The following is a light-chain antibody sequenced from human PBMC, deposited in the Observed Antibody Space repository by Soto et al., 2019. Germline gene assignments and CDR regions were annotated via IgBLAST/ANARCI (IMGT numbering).Light chain of an antibody. V-gene: IGKV1-5*03. Sequence: DIQMTQSPSTLSASVGDRVTITCRASQSINNWLAGYQQKPGKAPKLLIYRASSLENGVPSRFSGRGSGTEFIVTITSLQSDDFATYSCQQYSSASTFGQGTKVEI. J-gene: IGKJ1*01. CDR2: RAS. CDR1: QSINNW. CDR3: QQYSSAST.